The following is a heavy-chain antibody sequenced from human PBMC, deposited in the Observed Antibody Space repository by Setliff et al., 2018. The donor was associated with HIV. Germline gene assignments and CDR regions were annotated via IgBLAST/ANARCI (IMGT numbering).Heavy chain of an antibody. Sequence: PSETLSLTCTVSGGSISRSRNYWGWIRQPPRKGLEWIGSIYYSGSTYYNPSLKSRVTISVDTSKNQFSLKLSSVTAADTAVYYCARQKRGVDAFDIWGQGTMVTVSS. CDR1: GGSISRSRNY. CDR3: ARQKRGVDAFDI. CDR2: IYYSGST. J-gene: IGHJ3*02. D-gene: IGHD3-10*01. V-gene: IGHV4-39*01.